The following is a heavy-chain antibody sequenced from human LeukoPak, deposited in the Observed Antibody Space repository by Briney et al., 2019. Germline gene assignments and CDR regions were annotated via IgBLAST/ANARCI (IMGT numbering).Heavy chain of an antibody. V-gene: IGHV3-11*01. D-gene: IGHD1-26*01. CDR2: ISSSGSTI. CDR3: SRDSSWELLLDY. J-gene: IGHJ4*02. Sequence: PGGSLRLSCAASGFTFSDYYMSWIRQAPGKGLEWVSYISSSGSTIYYADSVKGRFTISRDNAKNSLYLQMNSLRAEDTAVYYCSRDSSWELLLDYWGQGTLVTVSS. CDR1: GFTFSDYY.